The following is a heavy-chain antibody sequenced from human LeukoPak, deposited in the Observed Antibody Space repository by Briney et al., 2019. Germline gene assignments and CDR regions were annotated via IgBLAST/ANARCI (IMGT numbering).Heavy chain of an antibody. CDR3: ARGAYSSGWWGAYFYY. J-gene: IGHJ4*02. D-gene: IGHD6-13*01. CDR1: GGTFSSYY. CDR2: IYTNGSA. V-gene: IGHV4-4*07. Sequence: SGTLSLTCTVSGGTFSSYYMSWIRQPPGKGLEWIGSIYTNGSANYNPSPKSRVTISVDTSKNQLSPQLSTVSAADTAVYYCARGAYSSGWWGAYFYYWGQGTLVTVSS.